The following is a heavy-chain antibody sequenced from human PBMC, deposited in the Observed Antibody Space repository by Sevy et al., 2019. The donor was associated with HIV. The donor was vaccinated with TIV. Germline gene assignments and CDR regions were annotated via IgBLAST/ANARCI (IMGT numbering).Heavy chain of an antibody. D-gene: IGHD3-16*01. CDR1: GLTFSSHA. V-gene: IGHV3-30-3*01. CDR3: TRDAGYGIGRSPSDY. Sequence: GGSLRLSCAASGLTFSSHAMHWVRQAPGKGLEWVAVISSAGSNKYYEDSVKGRFTISRDNPKNTLYLQMNSLRPEDRAVYYGTRDAGYGIGRSPSDYWGQGTLVTVSS. CDR2: ISSAGSNK. J-gene: IGHJ4*02.